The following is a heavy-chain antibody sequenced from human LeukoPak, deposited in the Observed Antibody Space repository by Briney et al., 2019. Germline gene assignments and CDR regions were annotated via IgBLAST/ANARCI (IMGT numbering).Heavy chain of an antibody. D-gene: IGHD3-9*01. Sequence: GGSLRLSCAASGFTLSPSWMNWVRQVPGKGLVWVSRITSDGRNTVYADSVKGRFTISRDNAKNSLYLQMNSLRAEDTAVYYCARDTPEYYDILTGYYRGDYWGQGTLVTVSS. CDR1: GFTLSPSW. V-gene: IGHV3-74*01. J-gene: IGHJ4*02. CDR3: ARDTPEYYDILTGYYRGDY. CDR2: ITSDGRNT.